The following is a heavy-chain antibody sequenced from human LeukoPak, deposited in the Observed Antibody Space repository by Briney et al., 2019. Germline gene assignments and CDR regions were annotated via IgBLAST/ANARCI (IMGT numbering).Heavy chain of an antibody. Sequence: GGSLRLSCAASGFTFSSYSMNWVRQAPGKGLEWASSISSSSSYIYYADSVKGRFTISRDNAKNSLYVQMNSLRAEDTAVYYCARERDGYTHDAFDIWGQGTMVTVSS. D-gene: IGHD5-24*01. CDR1: GFTFSSYS. J-gene: IGHJ3*02. CDR3: ARERDGYTHDAFDI. CDR2: ISSSSSYI. V-gene: IGHV3-21*01.